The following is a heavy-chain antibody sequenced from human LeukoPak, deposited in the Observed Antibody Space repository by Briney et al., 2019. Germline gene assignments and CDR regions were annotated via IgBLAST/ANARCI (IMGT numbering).Heavy chain of an antibody. CDR2: TYYRSTWYN. Sequence: SQTLSLTCAISGDSVSSNSVNWNWIRQSPSRGLEWLGRTYYRSTWYNDYAVSVRGRITVNPDTSKNQFSLHLNSVTPEDTAVYYCARRLTQYDCFDPWGQGILVTVSS. D-gene: IGHD2-2*01. CDR1: GDSVSSNSVN. CDR3: ARRLTQYDCFDP. J-gene: IGHJ5*02. V-gene: IGHV6-1*01.